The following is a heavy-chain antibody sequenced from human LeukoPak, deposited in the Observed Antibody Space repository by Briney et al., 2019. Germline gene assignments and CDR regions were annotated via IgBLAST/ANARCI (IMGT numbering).Heavy chain of an antibody. CDR1: GDSISGGGYY. CDR2: MYYSGST. V-gene: IGHV4-31*03. J-gene: IGHJ4*02. Sequence: SETLSLTCTVSGDSISGGGYYWSWIRQHPGKGLEWIGDMYYSGSTYYNPSLKSRVTISVDTSKNQFSLKLSSVTAADTAVYYCASGGNTETTFDYWGQGTLVTVSS. CDR3: ASGGNTETTFDY. D-gene: IGHD4-17*01.